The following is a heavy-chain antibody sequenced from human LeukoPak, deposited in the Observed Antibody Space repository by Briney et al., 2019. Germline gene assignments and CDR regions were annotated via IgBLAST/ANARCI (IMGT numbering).Heavy chain of an antibody. J-gene: IGHJ4*02. CDR2: IYSGGTT. Sequence: GGSLRLSCAASGFTVSSNYMSWVRQAPGKGMEWVSVIYSGGTTYYADSVKGRFTISRDNSKNTLYLQMNSLRAEDTAVYYCARTTTFAPPFDYWGQGTLVTVSS. CDR3: ARTTTFAPPFDY. CDR1: GFTVSSNY. V-gene: IGHV3-66*01. D-gene: IGHD1-1*01.